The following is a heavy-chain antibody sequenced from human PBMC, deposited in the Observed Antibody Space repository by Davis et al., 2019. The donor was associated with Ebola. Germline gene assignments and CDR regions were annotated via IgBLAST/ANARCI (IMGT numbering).Heavy chain of an antibody. CDR3: ARATIALDL. D-gene: IGHD1-14*01. J-gene: IGHJ5*02. CDR1: GFTFSSYA. Sequence: GESLKISCAASGFTFSSYAMSWVRQAPGKGLEWVSGISGSGGSKYYADSVRGRFTISRDNSKNTLYLQMNSLRAEDTAVYYCARATIALDLWGQGTLVTVSS. V-gene: IGHV3-23*01. CDR2: ISGSGGSK.